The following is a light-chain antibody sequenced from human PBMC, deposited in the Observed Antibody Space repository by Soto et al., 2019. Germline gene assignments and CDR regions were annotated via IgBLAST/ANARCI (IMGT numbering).Light chain of an antibody. CDR3: QQYGSSRFT. CDR2: GAS. CDR1: QSISSSY. V-gene: IGKV3-20*01. Sequence: EIVLTQSPGTLSLSPGERATLSCRASQSISSSYLAWYQQKPGQAPRLLVYGASSMATGIPARFSGSGSGTDFTLTISSLEPEDLAVYYCQQYGSSRFTFGPGTKVDIK. J-gene: IGKJ3*01.